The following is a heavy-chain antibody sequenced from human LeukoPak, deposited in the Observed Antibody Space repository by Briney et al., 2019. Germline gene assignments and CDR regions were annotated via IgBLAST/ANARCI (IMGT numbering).Heavy chain of an antibody. Sequence: SETLSLTCTVSGGSISSSSYYWGWIRQPPGKGLEWIGSIYYSGSTYYNPSLKSRVTISVDTSKDQFSLKLSSVTAADTAVYYCARDTRPTTGTLDYWGQGTLVTVPS. CDR3: ARDTRPTTGTLDY. CDR1: GGSISSSSYY. D-gene: IGHD1-1*01. V-gene: IGHV4-39*07. CDR2: IYYSGST. J-gene: IGHJ4*02.